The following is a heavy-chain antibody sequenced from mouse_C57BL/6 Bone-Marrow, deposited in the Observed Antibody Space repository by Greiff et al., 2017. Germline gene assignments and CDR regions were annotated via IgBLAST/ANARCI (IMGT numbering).Heavy chain of an antibody. CDR2: IYPRDGST. J-gene: IGHJ1*03. Sequence: QVQLKESGPELVKPGASVKLSCKASGYTFTSYDINWVKQRPGQGLEWIGWIYPRDGSTKYNEKFKGKATLTVATSSSTAYMELHRLTSEDSSVYFCAREGWLLRNWYFDVWGTGTTVTVSS. D-gene: IGHD2-3*01. V-gene: IGHV1-85*01. CDR1: GYTFTSYD. CDR3: AREGWLLRNWYFDV.